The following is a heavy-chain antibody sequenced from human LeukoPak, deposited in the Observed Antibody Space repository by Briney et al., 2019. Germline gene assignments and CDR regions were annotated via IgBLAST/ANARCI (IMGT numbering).Heavy chain of an antibody. V-gene: IGHV1-18*01. D-gene: IGHD6-19*01. CDR2: ISAYNGNT. Sequence: ASVKVSCKASGYTFTSYGIGWVRQAPGQGLEWMGWISAYNGNTNYAQKFQGRVTITADKSTSTAYMELSSLRSEDTAVYYCARGLTAVAATYFDYWGQGTLVTVSS. CDR3: ARGLTAVAATYFDY. J-gene: IGHJ4*02. CDR1: GYTFTSYG.